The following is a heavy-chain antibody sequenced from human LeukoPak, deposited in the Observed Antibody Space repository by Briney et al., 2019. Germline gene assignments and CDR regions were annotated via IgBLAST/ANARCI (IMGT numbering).Heavy chain of an antibody. Sequence: GGSLRLSCAASGFTFSSYSMNWVRQAPGKGLEWVSSINSSSSYIYYADSVKGRFTISRDNAKNSLYLQMNSLRAEDTAVYYCAREISSTSPRGDYWGQGTLVTVSS. CDR2: INSSSSYI. CDR3: AREISSTSPRGDY. CDR1: GFTFSSYS. D-gene: IGHD2-2*01. V-gene: IGHV3-21*01. J-gene: IGHJ4*02.